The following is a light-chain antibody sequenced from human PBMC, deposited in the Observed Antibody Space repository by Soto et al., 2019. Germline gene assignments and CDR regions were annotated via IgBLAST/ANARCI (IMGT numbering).Light chain of an antibody. Sequence: DIQMTQSPSSVSASVGDRITITCRTSQSFSNYLTWYQHKPGKAPKLLIYSATVLQSGVPSRFSGSGSGPDFTLTISRLQPEDSATYYCQQTYTIPWTFGQGTKVDIK. CDR3: QQTYTIPWT. CDR1: QSFSNY. V-gene: IGKV1-39*01. CDR2: SAT. J-gene: IGKJ1*01.